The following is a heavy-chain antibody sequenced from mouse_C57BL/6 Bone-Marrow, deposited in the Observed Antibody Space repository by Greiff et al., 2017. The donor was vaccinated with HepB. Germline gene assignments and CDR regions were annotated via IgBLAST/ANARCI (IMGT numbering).Heavy chain of an antibody. D-gene: IGHD2-4*01. V-gene: IGHV1-69*01. Sequence: QVQLQQPGAELVMPGASVKLSCKASGYTFTSYWMHWVKQRPGQGLEWIGEIDPSDSYTNYNQKFKGKSTLTVDKSSSTAYMQLSSLTSEDSAVYYCARVIYYDYDGGMDYWGQGTSVTVSS. CDR3: ARVIYYDYDGGMDY. CDR1: GYTFTSYW. J-gene: IGHJ4*01. CDR2: IDPSDSYT.